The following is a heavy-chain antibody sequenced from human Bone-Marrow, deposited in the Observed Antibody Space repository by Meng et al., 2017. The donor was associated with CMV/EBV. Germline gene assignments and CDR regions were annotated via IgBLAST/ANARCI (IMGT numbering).Heavy chain of an antibody. V-gene: IGHV1-18*01. CDR1: GYTFTSYG. CDR3: ARADSGGWYSS. D-gene: IGHD6-19*01. J-gene: IGHJ5*02. Sequence: ASVKVSCKASGYTFTSYGTSWVRQAPGQGLEWMGWIRAYNGNTNYAQKFQGRVTMTTDTSTSTAYMELGSLRSDDTAVYYCARADSGGWYSSWGQGTLVTVSS. CDR2: IRAYNGNT.